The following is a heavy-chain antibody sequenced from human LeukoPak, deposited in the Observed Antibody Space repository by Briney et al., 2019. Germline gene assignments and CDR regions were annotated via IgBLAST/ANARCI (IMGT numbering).Heavy chain of an antibody. V-gene: IGHV3-30*18. CDR2: ISYDGPNK. D-gene: IGHD5-18*01. Sequence: GGSLRLSCAASGFTFNSYGMHWVRQAPGKGLEWVAVISYDGPNKYYADSVKGRFTISRDDSKSTLYLQMNSLRPEDSAVYYCAKEKLPSGYSFLTDYWGQGTLVTVSS. CDR1: GFTFNSYG. J-gene: IGHJ4*02. CDR3: AKEKLPSGYSFLTDY.